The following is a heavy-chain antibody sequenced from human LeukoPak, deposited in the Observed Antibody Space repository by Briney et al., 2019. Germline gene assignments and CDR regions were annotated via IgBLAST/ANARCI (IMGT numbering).Heavy chain of an antibody. D-gene: IGHD3-10*01. Sequence: KAGGSLRLSCAASGFTFSDYGMHWVRQAPGKGLEWLSFIRYDGSSKYHADSVKGRFTISRDNSKNTLYLQMNSLRAEDRAVYYCAKDPNYYYGSATYGNYFDHWGQGTLVTVSS. CDR2: IRYDGSSK. CDR3: AKDPNYYYGSATYGNYFDH. V-gene: IGHV3-30*02. J-gene: IGHJ4*02. CDR1: GFTFSDYG.